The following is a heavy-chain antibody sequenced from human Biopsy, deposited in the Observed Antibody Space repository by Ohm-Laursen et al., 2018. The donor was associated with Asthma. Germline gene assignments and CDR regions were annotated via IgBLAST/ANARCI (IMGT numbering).Heavy chain of an antibody. J-gene: IGHJ3*01. D-gene: IGHD3-22*01. V-gene: IGHV1-69*13. CDR3: ARDPSYFDPSVEGWHL. Sequence: SVKVSCKGSRDIFSSYGFSWVRRAPGQGLEWMGGIIPISLTPSYARRFRGRVTISADEYTRTAYMELSSLRSEDTAVYYCARDPSYFDPSVEGWHLWGQGTMVTVSS. CDR1: RDIFSSYG. CDR2: IIPISLTP.